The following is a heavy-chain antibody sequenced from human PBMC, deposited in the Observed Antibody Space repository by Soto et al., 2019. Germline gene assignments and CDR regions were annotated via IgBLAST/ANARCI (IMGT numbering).Heavy chain of an antibody. Sequence: QVQLMQSGTEVKEPGASVNLSCKASGYTFSSSYIHWVRQAPGQGLEWMGIMNPSGDRTNYAQNFQGRVTTTRDTATSTVYMELSSLRSEDTAVYYCARGRGYSGDDLQEDGFDIWGQGTMVTVS. D-gene: IGHD5-12*01. V-gene: IGHV1-46*01. CDR2: MNPSGDRT. CDR3: ARGRGYSGDDLQEDGFDI. J-gene: IGHJ3*02. CDR1: GYTFSSSY.